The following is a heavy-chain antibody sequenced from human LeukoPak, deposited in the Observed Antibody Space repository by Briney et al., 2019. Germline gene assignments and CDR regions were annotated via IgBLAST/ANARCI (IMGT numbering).Heavy chain of an antibody. Sequence: GGSLRLSCAASGFTFSNYGMHWVRQAPGKGLEWLAFIRYDGSNEYYTDSVKGRITISRDNSKNTLYLQMNSLRAEDTAVYYCAKLSALGGGYGFDFWGPGTLVTVSS. CDR3: AKLSALGGGYGFDF. D-gene: IGHD3-16*01. V-gene: IGHV3-30*02. CDR1: GFTFSNYG. CDR2: IRYDGSNE. J-gene: IGHJ4*02.